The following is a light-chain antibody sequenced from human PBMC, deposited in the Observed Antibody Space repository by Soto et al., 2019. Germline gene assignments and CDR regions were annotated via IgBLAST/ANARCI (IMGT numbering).Light chain of an antibody. CDR2: GSS. CDR1: QSISNH. Sequence: DIQMTQSPSSLSASLGDRVTVTCRTSQSISNHLNWYQQKPGEAPKLLIYGSSSLHYGVPSRFSGSGYGSAFNLTISSLQTEDSATYYCQQSFTAPITFGQGTRLEIK. J-gene: IGKJ5*01. V-gene: IGKV1-39*01. CDR3: QQSFTAPIT.